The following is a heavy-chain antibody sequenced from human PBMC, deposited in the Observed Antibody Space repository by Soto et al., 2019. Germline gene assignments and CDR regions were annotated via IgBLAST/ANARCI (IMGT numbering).Heavy chain of an antibody. Sequence: GGSLRLSCAASGFTVSSNYMSWVRQAPGKGLEWVSVIYSGGSTYYADSVKGRFTISRDNSKNTLYLQMNSLRAEDTAVYYCARDRVESGYPEYFQHWGQGTPVTVSS. V-gene: IGHV3-53*01. CDR3: ARDRVESGYPEYFQH. J-gene: IGHJ1*01. CDR1: GFTVSSNY. D-gene: IGHD3-22*01. CDR2: IYSGGST.